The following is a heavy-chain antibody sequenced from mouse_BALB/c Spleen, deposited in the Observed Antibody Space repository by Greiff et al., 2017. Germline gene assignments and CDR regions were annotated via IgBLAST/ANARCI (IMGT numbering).Heavy chain of an antibody. CDR2: ISYSGST. Sequence: DVHLVESGPGLVKPSQSLSLTCTVTGYSITSDYAWNWIRQFPGNKLEWMGYISYSGSTSYNPSLKSRISITRDTSKNQFFLQLNSVTTEDTATYYCARWDGGFAYWGQGTLVTVSA. CDR3: ARWDGGFAY. D-gene: IGHD4-1*01. CDR1: GYSITSDYA. J-gene: IGHJ3*01. V-gene: IGHV3-2*02.